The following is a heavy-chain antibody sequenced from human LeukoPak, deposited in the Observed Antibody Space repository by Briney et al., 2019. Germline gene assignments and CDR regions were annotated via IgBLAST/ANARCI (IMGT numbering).Heavy chain of an antibody. Sequence: GGSLRLSCVASGFTFSIHSMNWVRQAPGKGLEWVSAISGSGGSTYYADSVKGRFTISRDNSKNTLYLQMNSLRAEDTAVYYCAKGGSYYCYYMDVWGRGTTVTISS. CDR1: GFTFSIHS. J-gene: IGHJ6*03. CDR3: AKGGSYYCYYMDV. D-gene: IGHD3-16*01. V-gene: IGHV3-23*01. CDR2: ISGSGGST.